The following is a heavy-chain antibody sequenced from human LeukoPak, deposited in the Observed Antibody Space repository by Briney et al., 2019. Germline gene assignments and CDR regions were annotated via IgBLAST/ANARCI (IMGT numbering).Heavy chain of an antibody. J-gene: IGHJ3*02. CDR1: GGSFSGYY. D-gene: IGHD3-22*01. Sequence: SETLSLTCAVYGGSFSGYYWSWIRQPPGKGLEWIGEINHSGSTNYNPSLKSRVTISVDTAKNQFSLKLRPVTAADTAVYYCARRVQFYDSTFPPLVAFDILGQGRKVTISS. V-gene: IGHV4-34*01. CDR3: ARRVQFYDSTFPPLVAFDI. CDR2: INHSGST.